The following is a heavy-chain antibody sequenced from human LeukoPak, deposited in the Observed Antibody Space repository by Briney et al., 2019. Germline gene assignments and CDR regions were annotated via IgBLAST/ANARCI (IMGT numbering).Heavy chain of an antibody. J-gene: IGHJ3*02. V-gene: IGHV4-34*01. CDR2: INHSGST. D-gene: IGHD3-22*01. Sequence: SETLSLTCAVYGGSFSGYYWSWIRQPPGKGLEWIAEINHSGSTNYNPSLKSRVTISVDTSKNQFSLKLSSVTAADTAVYYCARGRVNGRHYYDSSGYYYRAFDIWGQGTMVTVSS. CDR3: ARGRVNGRHYYDSSGYYYRAFDI. CDR1: GGSFSGYY.